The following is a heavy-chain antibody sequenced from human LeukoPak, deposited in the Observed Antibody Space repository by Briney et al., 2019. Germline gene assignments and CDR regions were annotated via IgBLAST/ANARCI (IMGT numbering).Heavy chain of an antibody. CDR3: TTDERMITFGGVIDY. CDR1: GFTFSNAW. D-gene: IGHD3-16*01. Sequence: GGSLRLSCAASGFTFSNAWMSWVRQAPGKGLEWVGRIKSKTDGGTTDYAAPVKGRFTISRDDSKNTLYLQMNSLKTEDTAVYYCTTDERMITFGGVIDYWGQGTLVTVSS. J-gene: IGHJ4*02. V-gene: IGHV3-15*01. CDR2: IKSKTDGGTT.